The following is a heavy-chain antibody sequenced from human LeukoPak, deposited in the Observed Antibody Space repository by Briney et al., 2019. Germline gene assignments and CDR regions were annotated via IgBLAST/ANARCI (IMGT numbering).Heavy chain of an antibody. J-gene: IGHJ4*02. Sequence: NSGGSLRLSCAASGFTFSDYCMSWIRQAPGKGLEWVSYISSSSSYTNYADSVKGRFTISRDNAKNSLYLQMNSLRAEDTAVYYCAAESIYYDSSGYYSRWGQGTLVTVSS. CDR3: AAESIYYDSSGYYSR. CDR1: GFTFSDYC. D-gene: IGHD3-22*01. V-gene: IGHV3-11*05. CDR2: ISSSSSYT.